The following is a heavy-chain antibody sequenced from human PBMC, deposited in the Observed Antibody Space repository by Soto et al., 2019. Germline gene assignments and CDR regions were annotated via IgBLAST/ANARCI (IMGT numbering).Heavy chain of an antibody. J-gene: IGHJ4*02. CDR3: APASAVTTSSFDY. CDR2: FDPEDGET. D-gene: IGHD4-17*01. V-gene: IGHV1-24*01. Sequence: ASVKVSCKVSGYTLTELSMHWVRQAPGKGLEWMGGFDPEDGETIYAQKFQGRVTMTEDTSPDTAYMELSSLRSEDTAVYYCAPASAVTTSSFDYWGQGTLVTVSS. CDR1: GYTLTELS.